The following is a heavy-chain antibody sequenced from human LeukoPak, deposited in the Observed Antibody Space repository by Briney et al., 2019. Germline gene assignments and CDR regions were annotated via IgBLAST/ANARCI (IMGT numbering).Heavy chain of an antibody. J-gene: IGHJ4*02. CDR3: ARGGYYDSSGYTGYFDY. CDR2: ISSSGSTI. D-gene: IGHD3-22*01. V-gene: IGHV3-48*03. CDR1: GFTFSSYE. Sequence: GGXLRLSCAASGFTFSSYEMNWVRQAPGKGLEWVSYISSSGSTIYYADSVKGRFTISRDNAKNSLYLQMNSLRAEDTAVYYCARGGYYDSSGYTGYFDYWGQGTLVTVSS.